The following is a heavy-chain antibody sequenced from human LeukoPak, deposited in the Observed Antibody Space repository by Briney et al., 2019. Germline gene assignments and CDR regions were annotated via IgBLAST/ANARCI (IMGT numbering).Heavy chain of an antibody. V-gene: IGHV3-23*01. CDR1: GFMFSSYA. CDR3: AKGVYYYDSSGYYVYYFDY. D-gene: IGHD3-22*01. Sequence: PGGSLRLSCAASGFMFSSYAVGWVRQAPGKGLEWVSAISANGGSTYYADSVKGRFTISRDNSKNTLYLQMNSLRAEDTAVYYCAKGVYYYDSSGYYVYYFDYWGQGTLVTVSS. J-gene: IGHJ4*02. CDR2: ISANGGST.